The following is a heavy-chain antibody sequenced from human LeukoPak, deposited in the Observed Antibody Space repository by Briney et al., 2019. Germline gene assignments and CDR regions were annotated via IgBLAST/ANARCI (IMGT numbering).Heavy chain of an antibody. V-gene: IGHV4-34*01. CDR2: INHSGST. J-gene: IGHJ6*02. CDR3: ARGPVVIPHYYYYYGMDV. D-gene: IGHD3-22*01. CDR1: GGSFSGYY. Sequence: SETLSLTCAVYGGSFSGYYWSWIRQPPGKGLEWIGEINHSGSTNYNSSLKSRVTISVDTSKNQFSLKLSSVTAADTAVYYCARGPVVIPHYYYYYGMDVWGQGTTVTVSS.